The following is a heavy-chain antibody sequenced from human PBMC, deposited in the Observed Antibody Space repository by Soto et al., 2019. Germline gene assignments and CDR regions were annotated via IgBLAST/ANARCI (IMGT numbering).Heavy chain of an antibody. D-gene: IGHD4-17*01. Sequence: GGSLRLSCAASGFTVTNYEMSWVRQAPGKGLEWVSYINGGGTSIKYADSVKGRFTMSRDNARNSLYLQMNSLRDEDTAVYYCARENYGDAFDFWGQGTLVTVSS. CDR2: INGGGTSI. CDR1: GFTVTNYE. J-gene: IGHJ4*02. V-gene: IGHV3-48*03. CDR3: ARENYGDAFDF.